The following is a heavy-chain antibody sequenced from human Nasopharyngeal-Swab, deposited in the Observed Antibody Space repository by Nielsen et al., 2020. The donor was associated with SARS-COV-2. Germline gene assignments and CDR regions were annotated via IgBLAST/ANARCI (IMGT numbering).Heavy chain of an antibody. V-gene: IGHV4-31*03. D-gene: IGHD3-10*01. CDR1: GASLTSGNYY. CDR3: AALGSSLNWFDP. J-gene: IGHJ5*02. Sequence: SGTLSLTCSVSGASLTSGNYYWSWIRQHPGKGLEWIGYISYTGNTFYNPSLQSRVSISVDKSKDQFSLKLTSLTAADTAVYYCAALGSSLNWFDPWGQGSLVTVSS. CDR2: ISYTGNT.